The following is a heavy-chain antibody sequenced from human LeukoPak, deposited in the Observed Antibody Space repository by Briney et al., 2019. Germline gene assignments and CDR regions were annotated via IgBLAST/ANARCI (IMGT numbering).Heavy chain of an antibody. CDR1: GYTFTSYY. D-gene: IGHD3-9*01. J-gene: IGHJ6*03. CDR2: INPSGGST. CDR3: ARGFPYYDILTGYYYYYMDV. V-gene: IGHV1-46*01. Sequence: ASVKVSCTASGYTFTSYYMHWVRQAPGQGLEWMGIINPSGGSTSYAQKFQGTVTMTRDTSPSTVYMELSSLRSEDTAVYYCARGFPYYDILTGYYYYYMDVWGKGTTVTVSS.